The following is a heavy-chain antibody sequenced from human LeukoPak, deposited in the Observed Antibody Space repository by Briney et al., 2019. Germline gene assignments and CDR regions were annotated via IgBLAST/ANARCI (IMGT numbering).Heavy chain of an antibody. V-gene: IGHV3-11*04. CDR2: ISSSGSTI. CDR1: GFTFSDYY. CDR3: ARFKISGSYTNYFDY. Sequence: GGSLRLSCAASGFTFSDYYLSWIRQAPGKGLEWVSYISSSGSTIYYADSVKGRFTTSRDNAKNSLYLRMNTLRAEDTAVYYCARFKISGSYTNYFDYWGQGTLVTVSS. J-gene: IGHJ4*02. D-gene: IGHD1-26*01.